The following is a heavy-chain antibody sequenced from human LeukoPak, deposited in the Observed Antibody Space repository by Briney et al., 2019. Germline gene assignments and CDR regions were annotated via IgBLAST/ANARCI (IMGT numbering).Heavy chain of an antibody. V-gene: IGHV1-8*03. CDR2: MNPNSGIT. Sequence: ASVKVSCKASGYTFTNYDINWVRQATGQGLEWMGWMNPNSGITAYAQKFQGRVTITRNTSISAAYMELSSLRSEDTAVYFCAREDYYDSGSNDYWGQGTLVTVSS. D-gene: IGHD3-22*01. J-gene: IGHJ4*02. CDR3: AREDYYDSGSNDY. CDR1: GYTFTNYD.